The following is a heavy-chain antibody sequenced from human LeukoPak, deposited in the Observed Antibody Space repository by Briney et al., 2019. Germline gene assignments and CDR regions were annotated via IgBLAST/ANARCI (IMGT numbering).Heavy chain of an antibody. CDR2: IKRDGSEK. CDR3: VRAHHPGGWFDP. CDR1: GFTFNNYW. D-gene: IGHD3-10*01. Sequence: GGSLRLSCAASGFTFNNYWMTWVRQAPGKGLEWVANIKRDGSEKSYVDSVRGRFTISRDNAKNSLYLQMNSLTAEDTAVHYCVRAHHPGGWFDPWGQGTLVTVSS. V-gene: IGHV3-7*04. J-gene: IGHJ5*02.